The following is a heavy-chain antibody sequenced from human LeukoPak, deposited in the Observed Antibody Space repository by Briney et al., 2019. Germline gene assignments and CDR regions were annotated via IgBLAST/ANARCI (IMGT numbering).Heavy chain of an antibody. Sequence: PGGSLRLSCAASGFTFSSYAMSWVRAAPGKGLEWVSTISSAGGSIHYADSVKGRFTISRDNSKKTLYLQMNSLRAEDTAVYFCAKSAHQSGSGSYRDFWGQGTLVTVSS. CDR2: ISSAGGSI. D-gene: IGHD3-10*01. V-gene: IGHV3-23*01. J-gene: IGHJ4*02. CDR1: GFTFSSYA. CDR3: AKSAHQSGSGSYRDF.